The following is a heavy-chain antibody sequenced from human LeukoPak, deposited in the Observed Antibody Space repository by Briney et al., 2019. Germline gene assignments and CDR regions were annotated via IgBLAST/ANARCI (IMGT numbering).Heavy chain of an antibody. CDR1: GGSISSYY. D-gene: IGHD3-22*01. CDR3: ARGLPSGYYLR. V-gene: IGHV4-59*01. CDR2: IYYSGST. J-gene: IGHJ4*02. Sequence: SETLSLTCTVSGGSISSYYWSWIRQPPGKGLEWIGYIYYSGSTNYNPSLKSRVTISVDTSKNQFSLKLSSVTAADTAVYYCARGLPSGYYLRWGQGTLVNVFS.